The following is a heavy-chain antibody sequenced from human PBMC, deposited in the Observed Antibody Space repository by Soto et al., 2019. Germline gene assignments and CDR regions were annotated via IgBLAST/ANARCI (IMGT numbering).Heavy chain of an antibody. J-gene: IGHJ5*02. Sequence: SETLSLTCTVSGGSISSGGYYWSWIRQHPGKGLEWIGYIYYSGSTYYNPSLKSRVTISVDTSKNQFSLKLRSVTAADTAVYYCARETYVDYVGYFDPWGQGIQVTVSS. V-gene: IGHV4-31*03. D-gene: IGHD2-21*01. CDR2: IYYSGST. CDR3: ARETYVDYVGYFDP. CDR1: GGSISSGGYY.